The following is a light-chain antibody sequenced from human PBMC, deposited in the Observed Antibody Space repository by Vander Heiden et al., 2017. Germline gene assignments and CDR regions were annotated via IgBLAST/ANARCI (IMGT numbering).Light chain of an antibody. Sequence: DIVMTQSPDSLAVFLGERATINCKSSQSVLYSAKNKNYLAWYQQKPGQPPKLLIYWASTRESGVPDRFSGSGSGTDFTLTISSLQAEDVAVYYCQQYYSTPFTFGPGTKVDIK. CDR3: QQYYSTPFT. CDR1: QSVLYSAKNKNY. V-gene: IGKV4-1*01. J-gene: IGKJ3*01. CDR2: WAS.